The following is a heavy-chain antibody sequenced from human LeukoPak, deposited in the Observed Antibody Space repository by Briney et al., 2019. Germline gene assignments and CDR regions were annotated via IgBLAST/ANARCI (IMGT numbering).Heavy chain of an antibody. CDR3: VKDSSGWYRGWFDP. V-gene: IGHV3-64D*09. CDR1: GFTFSSYS. Sequence: GGSLRLSCAASGFTFSSYSMNWVRKAPGKGLEYVSAISSNGGSTYYADSVKGRFTISRDNSKNTLYLQMSSLRAEDTAVYYCVKDSSGWYRGWFDPWGQGTLVTVSS. J-gene: IGHJ5*02. CDR2: ISSNGGST. D-gene: IGHD6-19*01.